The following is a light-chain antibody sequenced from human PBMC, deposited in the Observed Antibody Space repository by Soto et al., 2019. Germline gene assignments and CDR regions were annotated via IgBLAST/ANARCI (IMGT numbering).Light chain of an antibody. V-gene: IGLV2-14*01. Sequence: QSVLTQPASVSGSPGQSITISCTGTSSDVGGYNYVSWYQQHPGKAPKLMIYDVRNRPSGVSNRFSGSKSVNTASLTISGLQAEDEADYYCSSYTTVSTYVFGTGTKVTV. CDR1: SSDVGGYNY. CDR3: SSYTTVSTYV. CDR2: DVR. J-gene: IGLJ1*01.